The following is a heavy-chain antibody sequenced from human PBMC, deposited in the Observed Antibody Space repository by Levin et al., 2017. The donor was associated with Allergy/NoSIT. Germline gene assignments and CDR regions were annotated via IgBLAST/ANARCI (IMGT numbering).Heavy chain of an antibody. J-gene: IGHJ4*02. Sequence: PGGSLRLSCAASGFTFSSYGMHWVRQAPGKGLEWVAVISYDGSNKYYADSVKGRFTISRDNSKNTLYLQMNSLRAEDTAGNDCAKANSIVVVPALLDSWGPGPLVTVSS. V-gene: IGHV3-30*18. CDR1: GFTFSSYG. CDR3: AKANSIVVVPALLDS. D-gene: IGHD2-21*02. CDR2: ISYDGSNK.